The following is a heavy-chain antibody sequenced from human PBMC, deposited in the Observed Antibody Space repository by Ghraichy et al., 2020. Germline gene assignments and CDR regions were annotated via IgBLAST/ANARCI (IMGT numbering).Heavy chain of an antibody. CDR3: AFDLGATITNTFWFDP. J-gene: IGHJ5*02. CDR1: GYTFTSYG. D-gene: IGHD5-12*01. Sequence: ASVKVSCKASGYTFTSYGISWVRQAPGQGLEWMGWISAYNGNTNYAQKLQGRVTMTTDTSTSTAYMELRSLRSDDTAVYYCAFDLGATITNTFWFDPWGQGTLVTVSS. V-gene: IGHV1-18*01. CDR2: ISAYNGNT.